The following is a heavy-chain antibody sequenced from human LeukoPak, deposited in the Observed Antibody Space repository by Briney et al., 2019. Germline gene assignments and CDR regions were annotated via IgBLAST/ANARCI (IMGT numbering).Heavy chain of an antibody. CDR3: ARAHSIAVAADTLDY. Sequence: GGSLRLSCAASGFTFSSYSMNWVRQAPGKGLEWVSSISSSSSYIYYADSVKGRFTISRDNAKNSLYLQMNSLRAEDTAVYYCARAHSIAVAADTLDYWGQGTLVTVSS. V-gene: IGHV3-21*01. CDR2: ISSSSSYI. D-gene: IGHD6-19*01. CDR1: GFTFSSYS. J-gene: IGHJ4*02.